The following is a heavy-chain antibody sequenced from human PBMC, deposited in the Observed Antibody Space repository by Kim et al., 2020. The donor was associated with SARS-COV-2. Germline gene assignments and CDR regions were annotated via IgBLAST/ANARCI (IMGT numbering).Heavy chain of an antibody. V-gene: IGHV5-51*01. CDR3: ARQGATYYYDSSGYYNDY. J-gene: IGHJ4*02. D-gene: IGHD3-22*01. Sequence: GESLKISCKGSGYSFTSYWIGWVRQMPGKGLEWMGIIYPGDSDTRYSPSFQGQVTISADKSISTAYLQWSSLKASDTAMYYCARQGATYYYDSSGYYNDYWGQGTLVTVSS. CDR2: IYPGDSDT. CDR1: GYSFTSYW.